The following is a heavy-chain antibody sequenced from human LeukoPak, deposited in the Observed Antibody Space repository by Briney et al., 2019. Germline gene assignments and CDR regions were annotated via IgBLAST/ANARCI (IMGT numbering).Heavy chain of an antibody. J-gene: IGHJ6*02. CDR3: ARRGTGYGISYYYYGMDV. CDR1: GYTFTSYG. D-gene: IGHD1-1*01. Sequence: ASVKVSCKASGYTFTSYGISWVRQAPGQGLGWMGWSSANNGNTNYAQKLQGRVTMTTDTSTSTAYMELRSLRSDDTAVYYCARRGTGYGISYYYYGMDVWGQGTTVTVSS. CDR2: SSANNGNT. V-gene: IGHV1-18*01.